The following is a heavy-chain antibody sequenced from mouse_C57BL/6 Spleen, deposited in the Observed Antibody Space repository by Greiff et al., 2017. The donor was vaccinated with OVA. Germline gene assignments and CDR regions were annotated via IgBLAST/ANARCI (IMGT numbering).Heavy chain of an antibody. Sequence: EVKLMESGGGLVKPGGSLKLSCAASGFTFSDYGMHWVRQAPEKGLEWVAYISSGSSTIYYADTVKGRFTISRDNAKNTLFLQMTSLRSEDTAMYYCARGPLNWDFFAYWGQGTLVTVSA. CDR1: GFTFSDYG. CDR3: ARGPLNWDFFAY. D-gene: IGHD4-1*01. J-gene: IGHJ3*01. CDR2: ISSGSSTI. V-gene: IGHV5-17*01.